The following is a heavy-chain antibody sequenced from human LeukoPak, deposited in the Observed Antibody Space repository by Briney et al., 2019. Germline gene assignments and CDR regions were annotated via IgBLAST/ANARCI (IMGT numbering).Heavy chain of an antibody. J-gene: IGHJ4*02. D-gene: IGHD1-26*01. CDR1: GYTFTSYA. V-gene: IGHV1-3*01. CDR3: ARDYSGSYYGSASAN. Sequence: ASVKVSCKASGYTFTSYAMHWVRQAPGQRLEWMGWINAGNGNTKYSQKLQGRVTMTTDTSTSTAYMELRSLRSDDTAVYYCARDYSGSYYGSASANWGQGTLVTVSS. CDR2: INAGNGNT.